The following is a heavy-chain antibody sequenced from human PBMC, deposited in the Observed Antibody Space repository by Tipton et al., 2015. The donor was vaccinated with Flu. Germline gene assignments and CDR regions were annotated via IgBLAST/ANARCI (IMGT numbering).Heavy chain of an antibody. CDR2: INSDGITT. Sequence: SLRLSCAASGFTFSTHWMHWVRQAPGKGLVWVSRINSDGITTTYADSVKGRFTISRDNAKNTLYLQMNSLRADDTAIYYCAREYSYGSDYWGQGTLVTVSS. J-gene: IGHJ4*02. D-gene: IGHD3-16*01. CDR3: AREYSYGSDY. CDR1: GFTFSTHW. V-gene: IGHV3-74*01.